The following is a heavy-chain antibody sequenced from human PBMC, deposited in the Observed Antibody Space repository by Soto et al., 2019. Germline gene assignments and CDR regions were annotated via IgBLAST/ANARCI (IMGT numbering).Heavy chain of an antibody. J-gene: IGHJ4*02. CDR3: ARAYCGGDCYSTPDY. CDR2: ISYDGSNK. Sequence: GGSLRLSCAASGFTFSSYAMHWVRQAPGKGLEWVAVISYDGSNKYYADSVKGRFTISRDNSKNTLYLQMNSLRAEDTAVYYCARAYCGGDCYSTPDYWGQGTLVTVSS. D-gene: IGHD2-21*02. CDR1: GFTFSSYA. V-gene: IGHV3-30-3*01.